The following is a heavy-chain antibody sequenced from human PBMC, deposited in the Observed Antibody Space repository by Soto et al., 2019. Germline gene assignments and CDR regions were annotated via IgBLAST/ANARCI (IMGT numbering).Heavy chain of an antibody. CDR3: ANSGYYDFWSGYYTRDYYYGMDV. CDR2: ISYDGSNK. V-gene: IGHV3-30*18. CDR1: GFTFSSYG. J-gene: IGHJ6*02. D-gene: IGHD3-3*01. Sequence: GSLRLSCAASGFTFSSYGMHWVRQAPGKGLEWVAVISYDGSNKYYADSVKGRFTISRDNSKNTLYLQMDSLRAEDTAVYYCANSGYYDFWSGYYTRDYYYGMDVWGQGTTVTVSS.